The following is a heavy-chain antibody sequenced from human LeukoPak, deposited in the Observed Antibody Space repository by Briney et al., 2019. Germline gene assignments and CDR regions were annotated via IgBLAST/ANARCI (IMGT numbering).Heavy chain of an antibody. CDR1: GGSISSGGYY. Sequence: PSETLSLTCTVSGGSISSGGYYWSWIRQHPGKGLEWIGYIYYSGSTYYNPSLKSRVTISVDTSKNQFSLKLSSVTAADTAVYYCARGEVTARQVGYWGQGTLVTVSS. CDR3: ARGEVTARQVGY. CDR2: IYYSGST. J-gene: IGHJ4*02. V-gene: IGHV4-31*03. D-gene: IGHD2-21*02.